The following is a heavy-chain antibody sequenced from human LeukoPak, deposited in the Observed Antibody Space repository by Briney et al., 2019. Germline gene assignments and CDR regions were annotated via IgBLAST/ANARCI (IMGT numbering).Heavy chain of an antibody. CDR3: ARVRLANERAWAY. CDR2: ITPKSGDT. V-gene: IGHV1-2*02. J-gene: IGHJ4*02. Sequence: ASVKVSCKASGYTFSDFYIHWVRQAPGQGLEYVGWITPKSGDTYSPQRFQGRVTMTRDASISTAYMELSSLRSDDTAVYFCARVRLANERAWAYWGQGTLVTVSS. D-gene: IGHD3-3*02. CDR1: GYTFSDFY.